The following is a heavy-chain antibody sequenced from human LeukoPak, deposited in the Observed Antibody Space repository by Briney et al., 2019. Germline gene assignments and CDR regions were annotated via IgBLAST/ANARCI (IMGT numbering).Heavy chain of an antibody. D-gene: IGHD3-22*01. CDR3: ARHRSMFDSSGYYLDY. CDR2: IYYRGST. J-gene: IGHJ4*02. Sequence: SETLSLTCTVSGGSISSHYWSWIRQPPGKGLEWIGYIYYRGSTNHNPSLGSRVTVSIDTSNNQFSLMLSSVTAADTAVYYCARHRSMFDSSGYYLDYWGQGTLVTVSS. CDR1: GGSISSHY. V-gene: IGHV4-59*08.